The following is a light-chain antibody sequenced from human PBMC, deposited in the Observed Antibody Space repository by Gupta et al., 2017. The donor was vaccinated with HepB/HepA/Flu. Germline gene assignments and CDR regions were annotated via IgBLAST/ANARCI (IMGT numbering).Light chain of an antibody. CDR2: GAS. J-gene: IGKJ5*01. Sequence: IAITQSPATLSVSPGESPTLSCRANQSLSANLAWYQQKPGQAPRIVIYGASTRAAGIPDRFSGSGSGTEFTLTINSPQSEDFAVYFCQQSDQWPVTFGQGTQLDIK. V-gene: IGKV3-15*01. CDR3: QQSDQWPVT. CDR1: QSLSAN.